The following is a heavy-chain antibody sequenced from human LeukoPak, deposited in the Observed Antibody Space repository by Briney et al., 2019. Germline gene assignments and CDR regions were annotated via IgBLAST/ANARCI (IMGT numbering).Heavy chain of an antibody. CDR1: GGTFSSYA. D-gene: IGHD1-26*01. J-gene: IGHJ4*02. CDR3: ARGEPLVGARGVLNY. CDR2: ISAYNGNT. Sequence: ASVKVSCKASGGTFSSYAISWVRQAPGQGLEWMGWISAYNGNTNYAQKLQGRVTMTTDTSTSTAYMELRSLRSDDTAVYYCARGEPLVGARGVLNYWGQGTLVTVSS. V-gene: IGHV1-18*01.